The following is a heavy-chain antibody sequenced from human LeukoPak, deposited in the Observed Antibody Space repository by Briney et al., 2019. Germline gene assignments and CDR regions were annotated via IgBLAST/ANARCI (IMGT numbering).Heavy chain of an antibody. CDR2: IYHSGST. V-gene: IGHV4-38-2*02. CDR3: ARDLAITMDYFDY. D-gene: IGHD3-10*01. Sequence: SETLSLTCTVSGGSISSYYWSWIRQPPGKGLEWIGSIYHSGSTYYNPSLKSRVTISVDTSTNQFSLKLSSVTAADTAVYYCARDLAITMDYFDYWGQGTLVTVSS. J-gene: IGHJ4*02. CDR1: GGSISSYY.